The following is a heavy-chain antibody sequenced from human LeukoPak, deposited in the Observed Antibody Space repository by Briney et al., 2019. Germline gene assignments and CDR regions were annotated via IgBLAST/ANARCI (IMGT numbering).Heavy chain of an antibody. CDR3: ARGFDNWNYYFDH. CDR1: GFTFSSYS. V-gene: IGHV3-21*01. D-gene: IGHD1-7*01. CDR2: ISSGSSYI. Sequence: GGSLRLSCAASGFTFSSYSINWVRQAPGKGLEWVSSISSGSSYIYYADSVKGRFTISRDNAKNSLYLQMNSLRAEDTAVFYCARGFDNWNYYFDHWGQGTLVTVSP. J-gene: IGHJ4*02.